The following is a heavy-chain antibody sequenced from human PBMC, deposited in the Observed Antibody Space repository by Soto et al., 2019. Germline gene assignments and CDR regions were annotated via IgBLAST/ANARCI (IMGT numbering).Heavy chain of an antibody. J-gene: IGHJ6*02. D-gene: IGHD2-15*01. CDR1: GFDFSNSW. CDR2: MNSDVSGT. V-gene: IGHV3-74*01. Sequence: EVQLVESGGGLVQPGGSLRLSCAASGFDFSNSWIHWVRQGPGKGLGWVSHMNSDVSGTTYANSVKGRFTISRDNAKNTVYLQMNSLGAEDSAVYYCAKDTADAMDVGGQGTTVTVSS. CDR3: AKDTADAMDV.